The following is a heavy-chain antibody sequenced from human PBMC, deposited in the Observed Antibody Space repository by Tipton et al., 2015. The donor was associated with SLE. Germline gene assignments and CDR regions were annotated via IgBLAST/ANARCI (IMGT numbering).Heavy chain of an antibody. D-gene: IGHD6-13*01. J-gene: IGHJ3*02. CDR3: AGHIASDAFDI. V-gene: IGHV1-69*05. CDR1: GYTFTSYG. Sequence: QLVQSGAEVKKPGASVKVSCKASGYTFTSYGISWVRQAPGQGLEWMGGIIPIFGTTNYTQKFQGRVTITTDESTSTAYMELSSLRSEDTAVYYCAGHIASDAFDIWGQGTMVTVSS. CDR2: IIPIFGTT.